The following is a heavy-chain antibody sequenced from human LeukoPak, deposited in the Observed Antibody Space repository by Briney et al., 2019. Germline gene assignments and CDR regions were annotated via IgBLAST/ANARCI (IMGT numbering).Heavy chain of an antibody. V-gene: IGHV4-30-2*05. CDR2: IYHSGST. J-gene: IGHJ4*02. D-gene: IGHD3-3*01. Sequence: PSETLSLTCTVSGGSISSGGYYWSWIRQPPGKGLEWIGYIYHSGSTYYNPSLKSRVSISVDTSKNQFSLKLNSVTAADTAVYYCARATFYYDFWSVLDYWGQGTLVTVSS. CDR3: ARATFYYDFWSVLDY. CDR1: GGSISSGGYY.